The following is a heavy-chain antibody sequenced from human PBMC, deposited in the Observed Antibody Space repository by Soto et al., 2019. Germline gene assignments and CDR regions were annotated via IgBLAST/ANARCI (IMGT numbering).Heavy chain of an antibody. CDR3: ARQPDSSSSRRAPDYYYGMDV. V-gene: IGHV5-51*01. D-gene: IGHD6-13*01. Sequence: PAEGCGYSCSRCWEGWVRQMPGEEMEWMGIIYPGDSDTRYSPSFQGQVTISADKSISTAYLQWSSLKASDTAMYYCARQPDSSSSRRAPDYYYGMDVWGQGTTVTVPS. CDR2: IYPGDSDT. CDR1: GYSCSRCW. J-gene: IGHJ6*02.